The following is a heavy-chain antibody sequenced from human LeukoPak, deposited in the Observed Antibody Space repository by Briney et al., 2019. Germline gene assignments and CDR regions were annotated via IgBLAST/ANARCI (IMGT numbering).Heavy chain of an antibody. J-gene: IGHJ6*02. CDR2: MSGSGGTT. CDR3: ARGLPNYYGMDV. CDR1: GFTFSSYA. V-gene: IGHV3-23*01. Sequence: GGSLRLSCAASGFTFSSYAMSWVRQAPGKGLEWVSGMSGSGGTTYYADSVKGRFTISRDNSKNTLYLQMNSLRAEDTAIYYCARGLPNYYGMDVWGQGTTVTVSS.